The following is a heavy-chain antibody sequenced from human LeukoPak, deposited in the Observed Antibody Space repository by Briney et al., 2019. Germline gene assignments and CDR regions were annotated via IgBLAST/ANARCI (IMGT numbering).Heavy chain of an antibody. J-gene: IGHJ4*02. CDR2: ISWNSASV. V-gene: IGHV3-9*01. CDR3: ARDYGYSSGWYDY. Sequence: GRSLRLSCEASGSTFDDYGMHWVRQAPGKGLEWVSTISWNSASVGYVDSVKGRFTISRDNAKKTLYLQMNSLRPEDTALYYCARDYGYSSGWYDYWGQGTLVTVSS. D-gene: IGHD6-13*01. CDR1: GSTFDDYG.